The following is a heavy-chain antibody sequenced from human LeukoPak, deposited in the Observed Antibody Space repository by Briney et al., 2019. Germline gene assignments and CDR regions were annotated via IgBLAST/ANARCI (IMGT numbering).Heavy chain of an antibody. CDR2: ISHSGTT. J-gene: IGHJ5*02. V-gene: IGHV4-38-2*02. CDR1: GYSITSGFS. CDR3: AREGAVPGIDP. Sequence: SETLSLTCAVSGYSITSGFSWGWIRQPPGKGLEWIGTISHSGTTDYRSTLESRLTISMDTSKNLFSLRLTSVTAADTAVYYCAREGAVPGIDPWGQGTLVTVSS. D-gene: IGHD3-16*01.